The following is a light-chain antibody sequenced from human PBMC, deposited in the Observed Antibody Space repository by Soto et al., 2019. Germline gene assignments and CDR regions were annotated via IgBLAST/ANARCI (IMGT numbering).Light chain of an antibody. CDR1: SSNIGAGYD. CDR2: ANI. V-gene: IGLV1-40*01. Sequence: QSVLTQPPSVSGAPGQRVTISCTGSSSNIGAGYDVHWYQQVPGTAPKLLIYANINRPSGVPDRFSGSKSGTSASLAITGLQVEDDADYYCQTYDSSLSVFVFGSGTKVTVL. CDR3: QTYDSSLSVFV. J-gene: IGLJ1*01.